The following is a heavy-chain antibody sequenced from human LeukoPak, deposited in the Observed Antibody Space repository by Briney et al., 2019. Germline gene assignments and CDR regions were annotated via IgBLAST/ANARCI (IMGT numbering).Heavy chain of an antibody. Sequence: ASVKVSCKASRYTFISYVVHWVRQAPGQRLEWMGWINAGNSNTKSSQKFQDRVTITRDTSASAVYMELSSLRSEDTAVYYCARSRHNYGDFHLDYWGQGTLVTVSS. J-gene: IGHJ4*02. CDR1: RYTFISYV. V-gene: IGHV1-3*01. D-gene: IGHD4-17*01. CDR3: ARSRHNYGDFHLDY. CDR2: INAGNSNT.